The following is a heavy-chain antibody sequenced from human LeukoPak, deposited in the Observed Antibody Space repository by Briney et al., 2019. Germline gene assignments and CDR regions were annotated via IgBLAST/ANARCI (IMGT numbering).Heavy chain of an antibody. V-gene: IGHV1-18*01. CDR1: GYTFTSYG. D-gene: IGHD3-10*01. CDR2: ISAYNGNT. CDR3: ARSGTRHYYGSGKAPYYFDY. Sequence: ASVKVSCKAPGYTFTSYGISWVRQAPGQGLEWMGWISAYNGNTNYAQKLQGRVTMTTDTSTSTAYMELRSLRSDDTAVYYCARSGTRHYYGSGKAPYYFDYWGQGTLVTVSS. J-gene: IGHJ4*02.